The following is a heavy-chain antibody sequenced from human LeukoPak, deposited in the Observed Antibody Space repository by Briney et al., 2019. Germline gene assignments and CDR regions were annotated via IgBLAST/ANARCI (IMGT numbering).Heavy chain of an antibody. Sequence: ASVKVSCKASGYTFTGYYMHWVRQATGQGLEWMGWMNPNSGNTGYAQKFQGRVTMTRNTSISTAYMELSSLRSEDTAVCYCAREHPIDYGGNYLFDYWGQGTLVTVSS. D-gene: IGHD4-23*01. CDR1: GYTFTGYY. J-gene: IGHJ4*02. CDR2: MNPNSGNT. V-gene: IGHV1-8*02. CDR3: AREHPIDYGGNYLFDY.